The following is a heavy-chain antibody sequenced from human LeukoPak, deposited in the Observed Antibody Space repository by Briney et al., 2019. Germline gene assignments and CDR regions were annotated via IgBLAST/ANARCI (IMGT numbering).Heavy chain of an antibody. D-gene: IGHD4-17*01. J-gene: IGHJ6*03. CDR2: IGTAGDT. V-gene: IGHV3-13*01. CDR3: AKAPVTTEPYYYYMDV. Sequence: GGSLRLSCAASGFTFSSYDMHWVRQATGKGLEWVSAIGTAGDTYYPGSVKGRFTVSRENAKNSLYLQMNSLRAEDTAVYYCAKAPVTTEPYYYYMDVWGKGTTVTISS. CDR1: GFTFSSYD.